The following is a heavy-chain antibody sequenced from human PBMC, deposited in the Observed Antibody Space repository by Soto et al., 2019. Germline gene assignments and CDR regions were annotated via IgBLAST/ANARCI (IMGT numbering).Heavy chain of an antibody. CDR2: ISSSGGTK. D-gene: IGHD6-13*01. Sequence: QVQLVESGGGLVKPGGSLRLSCAASGFSFSDYYMTWIRQAPGKGLEWVSDISSSGGTKYHADSVKGRFTISRDNAKNSQYLQMNSLRAEDTAVYYCARGYSSSWTYNWFDRWGQGTLVTVSS. V-gene: IGHV3-11*01. J-gene: IGHJ5*02. CDR1: GFSFSDYY. CDR3: ARGYSSSWTYNWFDR.